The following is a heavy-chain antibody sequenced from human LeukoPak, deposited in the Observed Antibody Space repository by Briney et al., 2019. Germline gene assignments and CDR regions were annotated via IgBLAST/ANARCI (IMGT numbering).Heavy chain of an antibody. J-gene: IGHJ4*02. D-gene: IGHD3-3*01. Sequence: PGGSLRLSCAASGFTFSSYWMSWVRQAPGKGLEWVANIKQDGSEKYYVDSVKGRFTISRDNAKNSLYLQMNSLRAEDTAVYYCARNVNDFWSGYPYYFDYWGQGTLVTVSS. CDR1: GFTFSSYW. CDR2: IKQDGSEK. CDR3: ARNVNDFWSGYPYYFDY. V-gene: IGHV3-7*01.